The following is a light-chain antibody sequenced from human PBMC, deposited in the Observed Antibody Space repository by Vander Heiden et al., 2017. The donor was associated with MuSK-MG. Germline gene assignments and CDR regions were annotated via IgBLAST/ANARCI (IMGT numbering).Light chain of an antibody. CDR2: WAS. Sequence: TVMTPPPASLAVSLGERATINCKSSQSVLHTSNNRYYLAWYQQKPGQPPKLLIYWASTRKSGVPDRFSGSGSGTDFTLTISSLQAEDVAVYYCQQDDSVPLTFGGGTKVEFK. J-gene: IGKJ4*01. CDR1: QSVLHTSNNRYY. CDR3: QQDDSVPLT. V-gene: IGKV4-1*01.